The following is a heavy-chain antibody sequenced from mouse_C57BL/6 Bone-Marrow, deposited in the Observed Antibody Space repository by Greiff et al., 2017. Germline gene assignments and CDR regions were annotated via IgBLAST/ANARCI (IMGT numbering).Heavy chain of an antibody. D-gene: IGHD2-4*01. CDR1: GYSITSGYY. CDR3: ASAYYDYDGVDY. J-gene: IGHJ2*01. Sequence: DVHLVESGPGLVKPSQSLSLTCSVTGYSITSGYYWNWIRQFPGNKLEWMGYISYDGSNNYNPSLKNRISITRDTSKNQFFLKLNSVTTEDTATYYCASAYYDYDGVDYWGQGTTLTVSS. V-gene: IGHV3-6*01. CDR2: ISYDGSN.